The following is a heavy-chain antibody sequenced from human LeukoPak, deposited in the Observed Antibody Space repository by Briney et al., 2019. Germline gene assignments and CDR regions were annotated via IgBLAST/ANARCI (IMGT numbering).Heavy chain of an antibody. CDR1: GYSFTTDD. CDR2: NNPGSGKT. J-gene: IGHJ4*02. Sequence: GASVKVSCKASGYSFTTDDINWVRQASGRGLEWMGFNNPGSGKTRYPQKFQGRVTMTRDTSINTVYMELSSLRSEDTATYYCARVFGQWLAVDWGQGTPVIVSS. V-gene: IGHV1-8*01. CDR3: ARVFGQWLAVD. D-gene: IGHD6-19*01.